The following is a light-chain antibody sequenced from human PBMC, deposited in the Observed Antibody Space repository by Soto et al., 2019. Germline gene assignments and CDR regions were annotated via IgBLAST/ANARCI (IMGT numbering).Light chain of an antibody. CDR1: QSIRSW. V-gene: IGKV1-5*01. CDR3: HQYNKYSPT. J-gene: IGKJ1*01. Sequence: GDRVTITCRASQSIRSWVAWYQQKPGKAPKLLIYDASDLESGVPSRFSGSGYGTEFTLTISSLQPDDFATYYCHQYNKYSPTFGQGTKVEIK. CDR2: DAS.